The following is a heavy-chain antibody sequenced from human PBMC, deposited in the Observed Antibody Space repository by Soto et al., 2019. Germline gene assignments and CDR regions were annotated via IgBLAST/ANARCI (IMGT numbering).Heavy chain of an antibody. CDR2: ISYDGSNK. D-gene: IGHD3-22*01. CDR1: GFTFSSYG. Sequence: GGSLRLSCAASGFTFSSYGMHWVRQAPGKGLEWVAVISYDGSNKYYADSVKGRFTISRDNSKNTLYLQMNSLRAEDTAVYYCAKAARVVSAIDYWGQGTLVTVSS. CDR3: AKAARVVSAIDY. V-gene: IGHV3-30*18. J-gene: IGHJ4*02.